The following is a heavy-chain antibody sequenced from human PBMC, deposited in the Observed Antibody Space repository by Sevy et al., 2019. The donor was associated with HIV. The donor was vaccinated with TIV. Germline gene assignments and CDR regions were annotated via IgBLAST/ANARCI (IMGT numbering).Heavy chain of an antibody. D-gene: IGHD1-26*01. V-gene: IGHV4-59*08. Sequence: SETLSLTCTVSGGSITSLYWNWIRQPPGKGLEWIANIYYNGHTNYNPSLKSRFTLSLDTSKNQFSLSLSSVTAADTAMYYCAGENAWGRGYSWGQGTLVTVSS. CDR3: AGENAWGRGYS. CDR1: GGSITSLY. J-gene: IGHJ4*02. CDR2: IYYNGHT.